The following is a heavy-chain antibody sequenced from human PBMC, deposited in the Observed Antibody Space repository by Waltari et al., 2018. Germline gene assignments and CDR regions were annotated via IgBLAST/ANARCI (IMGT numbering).Heavy chain of an antibody. Sequence: VQLQESGPGLVKPSQTLSLTCTVSGGSISSGDYYWSWIRQPPGKGLEWVSVIYSGGSTYYADSVKGRFTISRDNSKNTLYLQMNSLRAEDTAVYYCAKFIAARPLIGAFDIWGQGTMVTVSS. V-gene: IGHV3-23*03. J-gene: IGHJ3*02. CDR1: GGSISSGDYY. CDR3: AKFIAARPLIGAFDI. D-gene: IGHD6-6*01. CDR2: IYSGGST.